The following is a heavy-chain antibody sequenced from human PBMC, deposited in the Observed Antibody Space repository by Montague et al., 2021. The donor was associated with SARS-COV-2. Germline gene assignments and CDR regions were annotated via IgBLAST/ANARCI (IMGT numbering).Heavy chain of an antibody. Sequence: SETLSLTCTVSGGSISSSSYYWGWIRPPPGKGLEWIGSLYYSGSTYYNPSLKSRVTISIDTSKNQFSLKLSSVTAAATAVYYYARLAPYTDDYYFDYWGQGTLVTVSS. CDR1: GGSISSSSYY. CDR2: LYYSGST. J-gene: IGHJ4*02. CDR3: ARLAPYTDDYYFDY. V-gene: IGHV4-39*01. D-gene: IGHD3-16*01.